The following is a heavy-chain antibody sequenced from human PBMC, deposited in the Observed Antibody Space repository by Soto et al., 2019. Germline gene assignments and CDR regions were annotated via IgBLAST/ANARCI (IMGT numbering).Heavy chain of an antibody. D-gene: IGHD5-18*01. CDR1: GFTFSNYG. Sequence: QVQLVESGGGVVQPGRSLRLSCAASGFTFSNYGIHWVRQAPGKGLEWVAVISDDGKNEYYADSVEGRFTISRDNSKNTLYLQMNSLRAEDTAVYYCAKEAIELWSAFDYWGQGTLFTVSS. CDR3: AKEAIELWSAFDY. J-gene: IGHJ4*02. CDR2: ISDDGKNE. V-gene: IGHV3-30*18.